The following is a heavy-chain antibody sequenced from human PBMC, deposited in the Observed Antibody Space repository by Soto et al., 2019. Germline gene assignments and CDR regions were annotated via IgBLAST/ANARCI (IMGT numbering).Heavy chain of an antibody. CDR3: ARGYCSGGSCFYYSDY. CDR1: GYTFTSYA. Sequence: QVQLVQSGAEVKKPGASVKVSCKASGYTFTSYAMHWVRQAPGQRLEWMGWINAGNGNTKYSQKFQGRVTITRDTSASTAYMEMSSLRSEDTAVYYCARGYCSGGSCFYYSDYWGQGTLVTVSS. V-gene: IGHV1-3*01. J-gene: IGHJ4*02. CDR2: INAGNGNT. D-gene: IGHD2-15*01.